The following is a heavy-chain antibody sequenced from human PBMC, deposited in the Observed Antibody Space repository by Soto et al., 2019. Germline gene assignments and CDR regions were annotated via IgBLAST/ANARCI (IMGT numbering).Heavy chain of an antibody. V-gene: IGHV4-59*01. J-gene: IGHJ4*02. CDR2: ISYSGST. D-gene: IGHD6-13*01. CDR1: GASISSYY. CDR3: ARDADSSRWLDY. Sequence: QVQLQESGPGLVKPSETLSLTCTVSGASISSYYWSWIRQPPGKGLEWIGYISYSGSTNYNPSLNSRVTLSRDTSKNQFSLKLSSVTAADTAVYYCARDADSSRWLDYWGQGILVTVSS.